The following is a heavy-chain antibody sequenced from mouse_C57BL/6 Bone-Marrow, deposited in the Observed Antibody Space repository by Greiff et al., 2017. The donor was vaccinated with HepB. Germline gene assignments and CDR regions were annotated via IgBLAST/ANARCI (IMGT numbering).Heavy chain of an antibody. D-gene: IGHD1-1*01. V-gene: IGHV5-4*01. CDR3: ARDTTTVVYWYFDV. Sequence: EVQVVESGGGLVKPGGSLKLSCAASGFTFSSYAMSWVRQTPEKRLEWVATISDGGSYTYYPDNVKGRFTISRDNAKNNLYLQMSHLKSEDTAMYYCARDTTTVVYWYFDVWGTGTTVTVSS. CDR2: ISDGGSYT. J-gene: IGHJ1*03. CDR1: GFTFSSYA.